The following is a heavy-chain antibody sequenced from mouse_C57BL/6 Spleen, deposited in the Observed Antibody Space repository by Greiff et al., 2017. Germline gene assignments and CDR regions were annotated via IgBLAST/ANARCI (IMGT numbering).Heavy chain of an antibody. CDR2: ISSGGDYI. Sequence: EVMLVESGEGLVKPGGSLKLSCAASGFTFSSYAMSWVRQTPEKRLEWVAYISSGGDYIYYADTVKGRFTISRDNARNTLYLQMSSLKSEDTAMYYCTSVDSSGYVFAYWGQGTLVTVSA. D-gene: IGHD3-2*02. J-gene: IGHJ3*01. CDR3: TSVDSSGYVFAY. V-gene: IGHV5-9-1*02. CDR1: GFTFSSYA.